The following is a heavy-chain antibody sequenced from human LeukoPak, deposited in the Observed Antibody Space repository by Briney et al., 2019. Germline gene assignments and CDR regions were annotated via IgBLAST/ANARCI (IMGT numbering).Heavy chain of an antibody. J-gene: IGHJ4*02. V-gene: IGHV3-33*03. D-gene: IGHD6-13*01. CDR2: ICYDGSKK. Sequence: GRSLRLSCAASGFTFSNYGMHWVRQAPGKGLEWVALICYDGSKKHYGDSVKGRFTISRDDSKNTLYLQMNSLRVEDTAVYYCASAPFDSWDSSSWYWAIWDYWGQGTLVTVSS. CDR3: ASAPFDSWDSSSWYWAIWDY. CDR1: GFTFSNYG.